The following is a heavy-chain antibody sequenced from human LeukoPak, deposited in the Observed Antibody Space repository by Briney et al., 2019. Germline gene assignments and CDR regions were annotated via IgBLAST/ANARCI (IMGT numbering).Heavy chain of an antibody. CDR1: GFTFNTCA. CDR3: AKNRPGTAVRGDC. D-gene: IGHD3-10*01. V-gene: IGHV3-23*01. J-gene: IGHJ4*02. Sequence: GGSLRLSCAASGFTFNTCAMSWVRQAPGKGLEWVSSINGGGADTYYTDSVKGRFTISRDNSKNTVYLQMNSLRAEDTAVYYCAKNRPGTAVRGDCWGQGTLVTVSS. CDR2: INGGGADT.